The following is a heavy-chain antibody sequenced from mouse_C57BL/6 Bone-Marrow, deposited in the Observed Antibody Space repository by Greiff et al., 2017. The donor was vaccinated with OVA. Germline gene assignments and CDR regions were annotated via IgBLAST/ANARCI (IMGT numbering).Heavy chain of an antibody. D-gene: IGHD1-1*01. CDR2: FHPYNDDT. V-gene: IGHV1-47*01. Sequence: LVESGAELVKPGASVKMSCKASGYTFTTYPIEWMKQNHGKSLEWIGNFHPYNDDTKYNEKFKGKATLTVEKSSSTVFLELSRLTSDDYAVDYCARGATVSYAMDDWGQGTSVTVSS. CDR1: GYTFTTYP. CDR3: ARGATVSYAMDD. J-gene: IGHJ4*01.